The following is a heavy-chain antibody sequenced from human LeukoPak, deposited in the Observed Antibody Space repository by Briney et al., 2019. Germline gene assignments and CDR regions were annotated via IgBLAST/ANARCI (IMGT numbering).Heavy chain of an antibody. CDR1: GFTFSTYW. D-gene: IGHD1-1*01. CDR3: ARAGTTIGGGYWFDP. V-gene: IGHV3-7*01. J-gene: IGHJ5*02. Sequence: GGSLRLSCSASGFTFSTYWMSWVRQAPGKGLEWVANMKRDGSEIYYVDSVRGRFTISRDNPKKTLYLQMNSLRAEDTAVYYCARAGTTIGGGYWFDPWGQGTLVTVSP. CDR2: MKRDGSEI.